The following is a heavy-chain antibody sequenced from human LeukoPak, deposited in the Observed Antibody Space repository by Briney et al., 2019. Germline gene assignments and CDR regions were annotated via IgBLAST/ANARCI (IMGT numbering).Heavy chain of an antibody. J-gene: IGHJ5*02. CDR1: GFTFSSYA. Sequence: HPGGSLRLSCSASGFTFSSYAIHWVRQAPGKGLEYVSAISSNGGSTYYADSVKGRFTISRDNSKNTLYLQMSSLRPEDTAVYYCVKWNFWSGFNWFDPWGQGTLVTVSS. CDR2: ISSNGGST. V-gene: IGHV3-64D*06. CDR3: VKWNFWSGFNWFDP. D-gene: IGHD3-3*01.